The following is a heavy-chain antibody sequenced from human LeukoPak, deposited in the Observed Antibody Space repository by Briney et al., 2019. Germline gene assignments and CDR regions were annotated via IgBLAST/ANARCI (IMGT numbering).Heavy chain of an antibody. CDR3: ARIYRGYYYGSGSLGPLFYYYMDV. Sequence: GASVKVSCKASGYTFTSYGISWVRQAPGQGLEWMGWISAYNGNTNYAQKLQGRVTMTTDTSTSTAYMELRSLRSDDTAVYYCARIYRGYYYGSGSLGPLFYYYMDVWGKGTTVTISS. J-gene: IGHJ6*03. V-gene: IGHV1-18*01. D-gene: IGHD3-10*01. CDR2: ISAYNGNT. CDR1: GYTFTSYG.